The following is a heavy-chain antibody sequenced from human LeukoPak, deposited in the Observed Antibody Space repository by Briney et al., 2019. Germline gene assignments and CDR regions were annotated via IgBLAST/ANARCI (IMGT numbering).Heavy chain of an antibody. CDR2: ISSSSSYI. D-gene: IGHD1-7*01. CDR3: ARRLGLNWFDP. Sequence: GGSLRLSCAASGFTFSSYSMNWVRQAPGKGLEWVSSISSSSSYIYYADSVKGRFTISRDNAKNSLYLQMNSPRAEDTAVYYCARRLGLNWFDPWGQGTLVTVSS. CDR1: GFTFSSYS. J-gene: IGHJ5*02. V-gene: IGHV3-21*01.